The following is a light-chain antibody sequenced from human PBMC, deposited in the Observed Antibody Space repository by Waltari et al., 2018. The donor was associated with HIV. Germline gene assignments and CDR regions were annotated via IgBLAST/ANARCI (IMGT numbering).Light chain of an antibody. CDR3: TSYAGSNNLVI. J-gene: IGLJ2*01. Sequence: QSALTQPPSASGSLGQSVTISCTGTSSDVGPYDYVSWYQQHPDKAPRLIIYEVNKRPSGVPHRFAGSKSGNTASLTVSGLQAEDEADYYCTSYAGSNNLVIFGGGTKVTVL. CDR1: SSDVGPYDY. V-gene: IGLV2-8*01. CDR2: EVN.